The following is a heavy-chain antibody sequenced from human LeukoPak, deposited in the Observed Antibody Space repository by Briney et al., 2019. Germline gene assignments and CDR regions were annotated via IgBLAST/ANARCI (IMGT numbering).Heavy chain of an antibody. D-gene: IGHD2-21*02. V-gene: IGHV4-31*03. CDR2: IYYSGST. CDR3: ARVFGGGDSENWFDP. J-gene: IGHJ5*02. Sequence: SETLSLTCTVSGGSISSGGYYWSWLRQHPGKGLEWIGYIYYSGSTYYNPSLKSRVTISVDTSKNQFSLKLSSVTAADTAVYYCARVFGGGDSENWFDPWGQGTLVTVSS. CDR1: GGSISSGGYY.